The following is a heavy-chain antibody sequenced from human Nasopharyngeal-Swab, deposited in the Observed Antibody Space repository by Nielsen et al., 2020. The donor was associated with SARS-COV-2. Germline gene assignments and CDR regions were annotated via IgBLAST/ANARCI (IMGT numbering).Heavy chain of an antibody. CDR2: ISYDGSNK. J-gene: IGHJ4*02. CDR3: ARVGNRGSSSWYDY. Sequence: GGSLRLSCAASGFTFSSYGMHWVRQAPGKGLEWVAVISYDGSNKYYADSVKGRFTISRDNSKNSLYLQMNSLRDEDTAVYYCARVGNRGSSSWYDYWGQGTLVTVSS. V-gene: IGHV3-30*03. CDR1: GFTFSSYG. D-gene: IGHD6-13*01.